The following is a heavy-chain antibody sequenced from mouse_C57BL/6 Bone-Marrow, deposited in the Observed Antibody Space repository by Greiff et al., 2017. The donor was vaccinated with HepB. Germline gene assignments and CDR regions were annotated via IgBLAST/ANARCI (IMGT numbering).Heavy chain of an antibody. Sequence: QVQLQQSGAELARPGASVKLSCKASGYTFTSYGISWVKQRTGQGLEWIGEIYPRSGNTYYNEKFKGKATLTADKSSSTVYMELRSLTSEDSAVYFCARGRLRIRFAYWGQGTLVTVSA. D-gene: IGHD1-1*01. CDR1: GYTFTSYG. CDR2: IYPRSGNT. J-gene: IGHJ3*01. V-gene: IGHV1-81*01. CDR3: ARGRLRIRFAY.